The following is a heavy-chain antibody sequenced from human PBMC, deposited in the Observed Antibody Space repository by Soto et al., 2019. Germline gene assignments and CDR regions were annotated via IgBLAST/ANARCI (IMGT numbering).Heavy chain of an antibody. D-gene: IGHD3-3*01. Sequence: SETLSLTCAVYGGSFSGYYWSWIRQPPGKGLEWIGEINHSGSTNYNPSLKSRVTISVDTSKNQFSLKLSSVTAADTAVYYCARVLRFLEWPPSTYYFDYWGQGTLVTVSS. J-gene: IGHJ4*02. CDR1: GGSFSGYY. CDR3: ARVLRFLEWPPSTYYFDY. V-gene: IGHV4-34*01. CDR2: INHSGST.